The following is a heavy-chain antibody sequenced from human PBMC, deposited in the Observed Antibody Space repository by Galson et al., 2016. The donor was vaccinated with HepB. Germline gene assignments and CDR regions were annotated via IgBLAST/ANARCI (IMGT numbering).Heavy chain of an antibody. CDR1: GGSFSRYY. Sequence: SETLSLTCAVYGGSFSRYYWSWIRQPPGKGLEWIGEINYAGSTKYNPSLKSRVTISVDTSKNQFSLNLTSMTAADTAVYYCARVVVAATNWFDPWGQGTLVTVSS. CDR2: INYAGST. D-gene: IGHD2-15*01. CDR3: ARVVVAATNWFDP. V-gene: IGHV4-34*01. J-gene: IGHJ5*02.